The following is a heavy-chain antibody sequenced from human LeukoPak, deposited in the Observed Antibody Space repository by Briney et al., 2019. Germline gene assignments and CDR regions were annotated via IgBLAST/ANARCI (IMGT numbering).Heavy chain of an antibody. CDR3: ARALSYYYDSSGYYGY. J-gene: IGHJ4*02. Sequence: GGSLRLSCAASGFTFSSYAMSWVRQAPGKGLEWVSAMSGSGGSTYYADSVKGRFTISRDNSKNTLYLQMNSLRAEDTAVYYCARALSYYYDSSGYYGYWGQGTLVTVSS. CDR2: MSGSGGST. CDR1: GFTFSSYA. V-gene: IGHV3-23*01. D-gene: IGHD3-22*01.